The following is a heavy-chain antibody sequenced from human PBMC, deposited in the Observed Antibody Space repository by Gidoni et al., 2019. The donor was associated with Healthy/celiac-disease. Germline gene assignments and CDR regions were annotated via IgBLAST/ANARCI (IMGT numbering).Heavy chain of an antibody. Sequence: EVQLVESGGGLVQPGGSLGLSCAASGFTFSSDSMNWVRQAPGKGLEWVSYISTSSDTIYYADSVKGRFTISRDNVKNSMYLQMNSLRDEDTAVYYCARDQGIAARPRWFDPWGQGTLVTVSS. J-gene: IGHJ5*02. CDR1: GFTFSSDS. CDR3: ARDQGIAARPRWFDP. D-gene: IGHD6-6*01. CDR2: ISTSSDTI. V-gene: IGHV3-48*02.